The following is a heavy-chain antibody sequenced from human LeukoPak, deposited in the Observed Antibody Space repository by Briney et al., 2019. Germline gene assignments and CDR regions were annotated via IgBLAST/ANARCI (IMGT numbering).Heavy chain of an antibody. CDR2: INPNSGGT. CDR1: GYTFTGYY. Sequence: GASVKVSCKASGYTFTGYYMHWVRQAPGQGLEWMGWINPNSGGTNYAQKFQGRVTMTRDTSISTAYMELSRLRSDDTAVYYCARGGSIAAAGTYYYYGMDVWGQGTTVTVSS. CDR3: ARGGSIAAAGTYYYYGMDV. J-gene: IGHJ6*02. D-gene: IGHD6-13*01. V-gene: IGHV1-2*02.